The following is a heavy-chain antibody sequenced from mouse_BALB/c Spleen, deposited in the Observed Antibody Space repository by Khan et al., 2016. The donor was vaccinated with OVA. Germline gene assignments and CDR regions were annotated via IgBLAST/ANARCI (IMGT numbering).Heavy chain of an antibody. Sequence: VQLQESGPGLVAASQSLSSTCTVSGFSLSRYNIHWVRQPPGKGLEWLGVIWGGGGTDYNSTLKSRLSISKDNSKSQVFLKMNSLQTDDTAMYYCARAYYRYDGYYAMDYWGQGTSVTVSS. CDR3: ARAYYRYDGYYAMDY. CDR1: GFSLSRYN. CDR2: IWGGGGT. V-gene: IGHV2-6-4*01. J-gene: IGHJ4*01. D-gene: IGHD2-14*01.